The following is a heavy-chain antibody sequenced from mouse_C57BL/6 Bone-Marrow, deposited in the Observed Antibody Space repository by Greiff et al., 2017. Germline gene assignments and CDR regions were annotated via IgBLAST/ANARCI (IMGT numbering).Heavy chain of an antibody. D-gene: IGHD2-4*01. CDR2: ISDGGSYT. CDR1: GFTFSSYA. V-gene: IGHV5-4*01. Sequence: EVHLVESGGGLVKPGGSLTLSCAASGFTFSSYALSWVRQPPEKRLEWVATISDGGSYTYYPDNVKGRFTISRDNAKNNLYLQRSHLKSEDTAMYYCARGIYYDYDGAWFAYWGQGTLVTVSA. CDR3: ARGIYYDYDGAWFAY. J-gene: IGHJ3*01.